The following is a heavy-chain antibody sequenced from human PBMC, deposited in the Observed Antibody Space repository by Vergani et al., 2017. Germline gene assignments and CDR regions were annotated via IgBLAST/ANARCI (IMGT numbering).Heavy chain of an antibody. J-gene: IGHJ5*02. V-gene: IGHV3-66*01. CDR3: AKVLARSSSWYEKEYNWFDP. Sequence: EVQLVESGGGLVQPGGSLRLYCAASGFTFSNYVMSWVRQAPGKGLEWVSLIYSGGSTYYADSVKGRFTISRDNSKNTLSLQMNSLRAEDTAVYYCAKVLARSSSWYEKEYNWFDPWGQGTLVTVSS. D-gene: IGHD6-13*01. CDR1: GFTFSNYV. CDR2: IYSGGST.